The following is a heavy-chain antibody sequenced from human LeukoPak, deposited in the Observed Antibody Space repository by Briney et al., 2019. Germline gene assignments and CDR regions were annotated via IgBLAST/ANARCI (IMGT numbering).Heavy chain of an antibody. CDR2: ISADGGTT. V-gene: IGHV3-43*02. J-gene: IGHJ4*02. CDR3: AKESGNFDY. CDR1: GLNFAYYA. Sequence: GGSLRLSCVVSGLNFAYYAMHWVRQPPGKGLEWVSLISADGGTTFSADSVKGRFTIARDNSKNSLYLQMNSLRSEDTAMYFCAKESGNFDYWGQGTLVAVST.